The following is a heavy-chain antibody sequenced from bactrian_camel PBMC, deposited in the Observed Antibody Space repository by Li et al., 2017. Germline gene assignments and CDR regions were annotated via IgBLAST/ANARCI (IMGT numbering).Heavy chain of an antibody. CDR2: IDDDGTL. J-gene: IGHJ6*01. V-gene: IGHV3S53*01. CDR1: GYFNSGNC. D-gene: IGHD7*01. Sequence: HVQLVESGGGSVQAGGSLRLSREGSGYFNSGNCMAWFRQGPGQEREGVASIDDDGTLSYLDSVRGRFTISRDNTKNTLDLRMNNVKLEDTGEYYCAADTEGDWGLVGSDFRYWGRGTQVTVS. CDR3: AADTEGDWGLVGSDFRY.